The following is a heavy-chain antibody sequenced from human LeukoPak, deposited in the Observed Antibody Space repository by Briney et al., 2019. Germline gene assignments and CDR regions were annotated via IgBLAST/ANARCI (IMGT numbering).Heavy chain of an antibody. CDR2: ISYSGST. CDR3: ARGAFNYYDSIGYSNDAFDI. J-gene: IGHJ3*02. CDR1: GGSISSGGHY. V-gene: IGHV4-31*03. Sequence: SQTLSLTCTVSGGSISSGGHYWSRIRQHPGKGLEWIAYISYSGSTYYNPSLKSRIIISVDTSKNRFSLKLSSVTAADTAVYFCARGAFNYYDSIGYSNDAFDIWGQGTMVTVSS. D-gene: IGHD3-22*01.